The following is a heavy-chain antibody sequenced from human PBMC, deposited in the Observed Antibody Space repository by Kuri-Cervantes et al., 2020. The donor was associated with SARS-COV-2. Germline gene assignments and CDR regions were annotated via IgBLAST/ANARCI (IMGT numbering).Heavy chain of an antibody. J-gene: IGHJ5*02. Sequence: GESLKISCAASGITFSTYWMSWVRQAPGKGLEWVANIKQDGSEKFYVDSVKGRFTISRDNAKNSLYLQMNSLKTEDTAVYYCAREESSGWFNWFDPWGQGTLVTDSS. D-gene: IGHD6-19*01. CDR1: GITFSTYW. CDR2: IKQDGSEK. CDR3: AREESSGWFNWFDP. V-gene: IGHV3-7*03.